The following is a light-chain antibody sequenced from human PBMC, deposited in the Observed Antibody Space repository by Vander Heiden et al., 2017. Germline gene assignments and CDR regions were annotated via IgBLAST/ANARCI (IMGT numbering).Light chain of an antibody. CDR2: GNT. CDR3: QSFGSGLGVI. J-gene: IGLJ2*01. CDR1: SSNIGADYD. Sequence: QSLLTHPPSVSGAPGPTVIISCPGRSSNIGADYDVHWYQDLPGTTPKLLIYGNTLRASGVPERFSGSKSATSASLAITGLQAEDEADYYCQSFGSGLGVIFGGGTRLTV. V-gene: IGLV1-40*01.